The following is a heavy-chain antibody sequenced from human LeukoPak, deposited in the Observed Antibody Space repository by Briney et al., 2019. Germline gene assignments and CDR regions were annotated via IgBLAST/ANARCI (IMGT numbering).Heavy chain of an antibody. CDR1: GFTFSRYW. D-gene: IGHD3-10*01. J-gene: IGHJ5*02. Sequence: GGSLRLSCAASGFTFSRYWMHWVRQAPGKGLVWVSRINTDGSTTSYADSVRGRFTISRDNSKSTVYLQMNSLRVEDAAVYYCSKDLTSDFGGDLDPWGQGTLVTVSS. CDR2: INTDGSTT. V-gene: IGHV3-74*01. CDR3: SKDLTSDFGGDLDP.